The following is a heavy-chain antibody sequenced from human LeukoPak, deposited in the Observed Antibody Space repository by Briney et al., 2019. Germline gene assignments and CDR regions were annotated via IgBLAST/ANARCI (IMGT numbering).Heavy chain of an antibody. CDR2: VSGHNGDT. J-gene: IGHJ4*02. Sequence: ASVKVSCKASGYTFTSYGVTWVRRAPGQGLEWMGWVSGHNGDTDYAQKLQGRVTMTIVTSTSTAYMELRNLISDDTAVYFCARDRHSGYSSVRYDHWGQGTLVTVSS. D-gene: IGHD6-25*01. CDR3: ARDRHSGYSSVRYDH. CDR1: GYTFTSYG. V-gene: IGHV1-18*01.